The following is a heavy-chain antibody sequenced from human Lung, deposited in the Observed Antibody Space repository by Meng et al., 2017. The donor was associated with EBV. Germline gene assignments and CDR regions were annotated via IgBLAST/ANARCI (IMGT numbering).Heavy chain of an antibody. CDR1: TDSVDSAGYY. D-gene: IGHD3-10*01. Sequence: HPKQSGPALVQPYQPLALTCASSTDSVDSAGYYWSWIRPPPGPGLWFIAYTFYTGSTYYNPSLKSRVIIAVDTSTNQISLRLSSVSAADTAVYYCASLKFNYGSWSYHPHWYFDLWGRGTLVTVSS. V-gene: IGHV4-30-4*01. CDR2: TFYTGST. J-gene: IGHJ2*01. CDR3: ASLKFNYGSWSYHPHWYFDL.